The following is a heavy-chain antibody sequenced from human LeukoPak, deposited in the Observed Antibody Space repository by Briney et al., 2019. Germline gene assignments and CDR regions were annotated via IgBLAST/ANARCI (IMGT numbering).Heavy chain of an antibody. CDR2: INPNSGGT. D-gene: IGHD3-9*01. J-gene: IGHJ4*02. V-gene: IGHV1-2*02. CDR1: GYTFTGYY. Sequence: ASVKVSCKASGYTFTGYYMHWVRQAPGQGLEWMGWINPNSGGTNYAQKFQGRVTVTRDTSISTAYMELSRLRSDDTAVYYCAGSNYDILTGYQFDYWGQGTLVTVSS. CDR3: AGSNYDILTGYQFDY.